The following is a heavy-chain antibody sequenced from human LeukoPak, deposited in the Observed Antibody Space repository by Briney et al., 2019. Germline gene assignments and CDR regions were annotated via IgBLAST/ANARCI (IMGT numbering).Heavy chain of an antibody. D-gene: IGHD1-1*01. V-gene: IGHV1-2*02. CDR2: IDPNSGGT. Sequence: ASVKVSCKTSENTFSGYYIHWVRQAPGQGLEWMGWIDPNSGGTKYTEKFQGRVTMTRDTSITTAYMELSRLRFDDTAVYYCARDLDRKVHLACYQYYMDVWGKGTSVTVSS. J-gene: IGHJ6*03. CDR3: ARDLDRKVHLACYQYYMDV. CDR1: ENTFSGYY.